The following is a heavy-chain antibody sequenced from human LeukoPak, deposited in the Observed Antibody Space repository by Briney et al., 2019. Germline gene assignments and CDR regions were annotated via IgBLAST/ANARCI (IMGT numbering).Heavy chain of an antibody. Sequence: PSETLSLTCSVSGYSISSGYYWGWIRPPPGKGLEWIGSIYHSGNTYYNPSLKSRVTISVDTSKNRFSLKLSSVTAADTAVYYCAREDATYWFDPWGQGTLVTVSS. J-gene: IGHJ5*02. CDR2: IYHSGNT. CDR3: AREDATYWFDP. CDR1: GYSISSGYY. V-gene: IGHV4-38-2*02.